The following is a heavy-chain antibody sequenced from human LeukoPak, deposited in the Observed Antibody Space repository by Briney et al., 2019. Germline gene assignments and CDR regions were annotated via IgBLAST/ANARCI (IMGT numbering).Heavy chain of an antibody. Sequence: GGPLSLSCAASGFTFNNYAMNWVRQAPGKGLEWVSSISGSGSTTSYADSVKGRFTISRDNSKNTLSLQMNSLGVDDTAVYYCAKGYSSSYLRNAFDIWGQGTMVTVSS. CDR3: AKGYSSSYLRNAFDI. CDR1: GFTFNNYA. V-gene: IGHV3-23*01. CDR2: ISGSGSTT. J-gene: IGHJ3*02. D-gene: IGHD2-15*01.